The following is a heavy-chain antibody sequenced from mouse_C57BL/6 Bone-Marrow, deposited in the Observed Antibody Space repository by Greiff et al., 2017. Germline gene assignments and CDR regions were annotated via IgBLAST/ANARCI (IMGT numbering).Heavy chain of an antibody. V-gene: IGHV3-6*01. CDR3: ARGGGYFYYFDY. CDR1: GYSITSGYY. D-gene: IGHD2-3*01. CDR2: ISYDGSN. J-gene: IGHJ2*01. Sequence: ESGPGLVKPSQSLSLTCSVTGYSITSGYYWNWIRQFPGNKLEWMGYISYDGSNNYNPSLKNRISITRDTSKNQFFLKLNSVTTENTATYYCARGGGYFYYFDYWGQGTTLTVSS.